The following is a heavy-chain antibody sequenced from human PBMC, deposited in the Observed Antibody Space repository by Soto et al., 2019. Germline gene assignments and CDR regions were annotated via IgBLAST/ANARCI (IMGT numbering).Heavy chain of an antibody. CDR1: GFKFDDYT. CDR3: VKGLNIDYNSGWLYCDY. J-gene: IGHJ4*02. CDR2: ISWSSVNM. D-gene: IGHD6-19*01. Sequence: EVQLVESGGDLVQPGRSLRLSCAASGFKFDDYTMHWVRHTPGKGLEWVSSISWSSVNMDYRDSVKGRFTISRDNAKNALYLQMNSLRVEDTALYYCVKGLNIDYNSGWLYCDYWGQGTVLTVSS. V-gene: IGHV3-9*01.